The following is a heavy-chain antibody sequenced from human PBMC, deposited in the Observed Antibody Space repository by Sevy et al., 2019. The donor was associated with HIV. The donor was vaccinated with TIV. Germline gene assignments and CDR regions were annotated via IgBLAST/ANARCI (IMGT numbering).Heavy chain of an antibody. V-gene: IGHV4-61*01. Sequence: SETLSLTCTVSGGSISSGRYYWSWIRQPPGKGLEWIDYIYYSGSTNYNPSLKSQVTISVDTSKNQFSLKLSSVTAADTAVYYCARVRGGYSGFAGFDYWGQGTLVTVSS. CDR1: GGSISSGRYY. CDR2: IYYSGST. J-gene: IGHJ4*02. CDR3: ARVRGGYSGFAGFDY. D-gene: IGHD5-12*01.